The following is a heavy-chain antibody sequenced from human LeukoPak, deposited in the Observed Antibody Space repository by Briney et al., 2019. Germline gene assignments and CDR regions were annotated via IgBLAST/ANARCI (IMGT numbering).Heavy chain of an antibody. J-gene: IGHJ4*02. CDR1: GFMFNKYF. Sequence: GGSLRLSCGASGFMFNKYFMTWVRQAPGKGLEWVSYISSSGSTIYYADSVKGRFTISRDNAKNSLYLQMNSLRAEDTAVYYCARDRRVRGVMVQFDYWGQGTLVTVSS. CDR3: ARDRRVRGVMVQFDY. D-gene: IGHD3-10*01. V-gene: IGHV3-48*03. CDR2: ISSSGSTI.